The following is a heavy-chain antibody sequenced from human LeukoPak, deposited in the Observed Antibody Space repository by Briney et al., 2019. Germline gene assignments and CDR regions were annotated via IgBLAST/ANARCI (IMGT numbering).Heavy chain of an antibody. CDR1: GFTFSSYE. CDR3: ARDPSSYCGGDCPLFDY. Sequence: GGSLRLSCAASGFTFSSYEMNWVRQAPGKGLEWVSYINSSGSTIYYADSVKGRFTISRDNAKNPLYLQMNSLRAEDTAVYYCARDPSSYCGGDCPLFDYWGQGTLVTVSS. J-gene: IGHJ4*02. V-gene: IGHV3-48*03. D-gene: IGHD2-21*02. CDR2: INSSGSTI.